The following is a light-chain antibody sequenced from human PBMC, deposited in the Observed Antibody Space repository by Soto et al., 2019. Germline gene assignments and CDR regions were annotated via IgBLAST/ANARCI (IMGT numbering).Light chain of an antibody. CDR2: DTS. V-gene: IGKV3-20*01. CDR3: QQYGTSEII. CDR1: QSVSNSF. J-gene: IGKJ5*01. Sequence: EIVLTQSPGTLSLSPGERATLSCGASQSVSNSFIAWYQKKPGQAPRLLIYDTSSRATGIPERFSGSGYGTDFTLTISRMENEDFAVFFCQQYGTSEIIFGQGTRLEIK.